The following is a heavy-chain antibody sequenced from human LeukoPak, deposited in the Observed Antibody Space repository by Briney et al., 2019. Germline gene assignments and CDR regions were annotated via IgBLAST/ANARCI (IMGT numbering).Heavy chain of an antibody. V-gene: IGHV3-7*01. CDR2: IKQDGSEK. J-gene: IGHJ5*02. CDR3: TRDWGYCSSTSCYDWFDP. CDR1: GFTFSSYW. D-gene: IGHD2-2*01. Sequence: GGSLRLSCAASGFTFSSYWMSWVRQAPGKGLEWVAKIKQDGSEKYYVDSVKSRFTLSRDNAKNSLYLQMNSLRAEDTAVYYCTRDWGYCSSTSCYDWFDPWGQGTLVTVSS.